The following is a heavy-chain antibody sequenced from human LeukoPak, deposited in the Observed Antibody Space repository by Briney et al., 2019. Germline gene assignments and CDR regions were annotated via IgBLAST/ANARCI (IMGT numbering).Heavy chain of an antibody. CDR3: ARDRGTSGYLP. CDR1: GFSFSDYY. J-gene: IGHJ5*02. D-gene: IGHD3-22*01. Sequence: PGGSLRLSCAASGFSFSDYYMSWIRQAPGKGLEWVSYISTSSNTIHYADSVKGRFTISRDNAKNSLYLQMSSLRDEDTAVYYCARDRGTSGYLPWGQGTLVTVSS. V-gene: IGHV3-11*04. CDR2: ISTSSNTI.